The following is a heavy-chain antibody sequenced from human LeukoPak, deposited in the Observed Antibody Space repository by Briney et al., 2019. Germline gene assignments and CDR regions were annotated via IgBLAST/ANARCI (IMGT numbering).Heavy chain of an antibody. Sequence: GESLKISCKGSGYSFTNYWIGWVRQMPGKGLELMVIIYLGDSDTGYSPSFQGQVTISADKSISIAYLQWSSLKASDTAMYYCARKGRYCSSTNCPFDYWGQGTLVTVSS. CDR1: GYSFTNYW. CDR3: ARKGRYCSSTNCPFDY. V-gene: IGHV5-51*01. CDR2: IYLGDSDT. D-gene: IGHD2-2*01. J-gene: IGHJ4*02.